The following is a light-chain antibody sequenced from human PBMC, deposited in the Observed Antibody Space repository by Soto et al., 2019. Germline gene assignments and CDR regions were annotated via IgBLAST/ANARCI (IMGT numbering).Light chain of an antibody. J-gene: IGLJ1*01. CDR2: DVT. CDR3: CSYVGSNTLYV. V-gene: IGLV2-11*01. Sequence: QSLLTQPRSVSGSPGQSLTISCSGSSSDIGDYDYVSWYQQHPGKAPTLLIYDVTKRPSGVPDRFSGSKSGDTASLTISGLQAGDEGNYYCCSYVGSNTLYVFGTGTKVTVL. CDR1: SSDIGDYDY.